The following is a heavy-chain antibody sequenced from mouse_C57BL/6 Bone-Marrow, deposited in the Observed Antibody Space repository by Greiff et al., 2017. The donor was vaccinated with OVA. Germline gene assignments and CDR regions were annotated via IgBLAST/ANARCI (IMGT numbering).Heavy chain of an antibody. Sequence: EVKLVESGGGLVQPGGSIKLSCVASGFTFSNYWMNWVRQSPEKGLEWVAQIRLKSDNYATHYAVSVKGRFTISRDESKSSVYLQMNNLRAEDTGIYYCTDDYEGYFDVWGTGTTVTVSS. CDR1: GFTFSNYW. D-gene: IGHD2-4*01. CDR2: IRLKSDNYAT. V-gene: IGHV6-3*01. CDR3: TDDYEGYFDV. J-gene: IGHJ1*03.